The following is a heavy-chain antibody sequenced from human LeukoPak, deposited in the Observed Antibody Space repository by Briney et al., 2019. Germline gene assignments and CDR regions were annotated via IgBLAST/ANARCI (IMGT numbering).Heavy chain of an antibody. D-gene: IGHD3-3*01. Sequence: PGRSLRLSCAASGSTFSSYAMHWVRQAPGKGLEWVAVISYDGSNKYYADSVKGRFTISRDNSKNTLYLQMNSLRAEDTAVYYCARDPISGYDFWSGYGYFDYWGQGTLVTVSS. J-gene: IGHJ4*02. V-gene: IGHV3-30-3*01. CDR2: ISYDGSNK. CDR1: GSTFSSYA. CDR3: ARDPISGYDFWSGYGYFDY.